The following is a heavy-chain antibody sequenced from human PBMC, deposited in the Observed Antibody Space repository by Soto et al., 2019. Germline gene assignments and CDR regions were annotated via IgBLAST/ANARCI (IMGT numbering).Heavy chain of an antibody. CDR3: ARKGAWAFDP. J-gene: IGHJ5*02. CDR2: IIPIFGTA. CDR1: WGTFSSYA. Sequence: SSVKGSCKGSWGTFSSYAISLLRQAPGQGLEWMGGIIPIFGTANYAQKFQGRVTITADKSTSTAYMELSSLRSEDTAVYYCARKGAWAFDPWGQGTLVTVSS. D-gene: IGHD3-16*01. V-gene: IGHV1-69*06.